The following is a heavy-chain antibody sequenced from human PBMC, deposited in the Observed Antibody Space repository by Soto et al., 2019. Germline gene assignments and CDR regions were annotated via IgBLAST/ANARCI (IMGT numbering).Heavy chain of an antibody. CDR3: ARTLIAAAGTGYNWFDP. J-gene: IGHJ5*02. D-gene: IGHD6-13*01. Sequence: SGPTLVNPTQTLTLTCTFSGFSLSTSGMRVSWIRQPPGKALEWLARIDWDDDKFYSTSLKTRLTISKDTPKNQVVLTMTNMDPVDTATYYCARTLIAAAGTGYNWFDPWGQGTLVTVSS. CDR1: GFSLSTSGMR. CDR2: IDWDDDK. V-gene: IGHV2-70*04.